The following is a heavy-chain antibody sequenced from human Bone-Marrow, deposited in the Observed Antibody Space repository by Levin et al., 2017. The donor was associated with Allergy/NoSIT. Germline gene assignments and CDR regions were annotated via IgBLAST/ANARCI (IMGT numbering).Heavy chain of an antibody. CDR1: GFTFSSYA. J-gene: IGHJ4*02. V-gene: IGHV3-23*01. CDR3: ARSAEEQLVPDFDY. CDR2: ISGSGGST. Sequence: LSLTCAASGFTFSSYAMSWVRQAPGKGLEWVSAISGSGGSTYYADSVKGRFTISRDNSKNTLYLQMNSLRAEDTAVYYCARSAEEQLVPDFDYWGQGTLVTVSS. D-gene: IGHD6-13*01.